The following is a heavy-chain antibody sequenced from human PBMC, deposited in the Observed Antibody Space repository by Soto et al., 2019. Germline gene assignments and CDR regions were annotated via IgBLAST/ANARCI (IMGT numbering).Heavy chain of an antibody. CDR3: ARDLGSPLEWLLFYDY. CDR2: ISGSGGST. J-gene: IGHJ4*02. D-gene: IGHD3-3*01. CDR1: GFTFSSYA. V-gene: IGHV3-23*01. Sequence: PGGSLRLSCAASGFTFSSYAMSWVRQAPGKGLEWVSAISGSGGSTYYADSVKGRFTISRDNSKNTLYLQMNSLRAEDTAVYYCARDLGSPLEWLLFYDYWGQGTLVTVS.